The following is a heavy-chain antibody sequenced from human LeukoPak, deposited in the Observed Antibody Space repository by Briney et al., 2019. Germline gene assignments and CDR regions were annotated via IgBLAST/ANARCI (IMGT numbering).Heavy chain of an antibody. Sequence: ASVKVSCKASGYTFTSYGISWVRQAPGQGLEWLGWMSPDSGNTGYAQKFQGRVTMTRNTSISTAYMELSSLTSEDTAVYYCARGTPSGWYGTAYWGQGTLVTVSS. J-gene: IGHJ4*02. V-gene: IGHV1-8*02. D-gene: IGHD6-19*01. CDR3: ARGTPSGWYGTAY. CDR2: MSPDSGNT. CDR1: GYTFTSYG.